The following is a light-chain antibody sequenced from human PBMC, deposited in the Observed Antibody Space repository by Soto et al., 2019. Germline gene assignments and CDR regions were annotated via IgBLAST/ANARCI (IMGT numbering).Light chain of an antibody. Sequence: DIQVTQSPSFLSASVGDRVTVTCRAIRGISSYLAWYQQKPGKAPKLLIYAASILQSGVPSRFSGSGSGTEFTLTISSLQPEDFATYYCQQVNSYPLTFGGGTKVDIK. CDR3: QQVNSYPLT. CDR2: AAS. J-gene: IGKJ4*01. V-gene: IGKV1-9*01. CDR1: RGISSY.